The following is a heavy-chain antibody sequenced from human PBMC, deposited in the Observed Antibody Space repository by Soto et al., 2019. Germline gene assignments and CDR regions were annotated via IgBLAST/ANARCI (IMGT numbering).Heavy chain of an antibody. D-gene: IGHD1-7*01. CDR1: GGTFSSYA. Sequence: ASVKVSCKASGGTFSSYAISWVRQAPGQGLEWMGGIIPIFGTANYAQKFQGRVTMTRDKSTSTVYMELSSLRSEDTAVYYCARGAPSLELRHYWGQGTLVTVSS. J-gene: IGHJ4*02. CDR3: ARGAPSLELRHY. V-gene: IGHV1-69*05. CDR2: IIPIFGTA.